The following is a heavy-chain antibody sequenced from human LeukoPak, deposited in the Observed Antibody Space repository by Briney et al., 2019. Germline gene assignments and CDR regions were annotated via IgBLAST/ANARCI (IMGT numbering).Heavy chain of an antibody. V-gene: IGHV3-21*04. D-gene: IGHD5-24*01. Sequence: AGSLRLSCAASGFTFSSYSMNWVRQAPGKGLEWVSSISSSSSYIYYADSVKGRFTISRDNSKNTLYLQMNSLIAEDTAVYYCAKSGYNRFDYWGQGTRVTVSS. CDR2: ISSSSSYI. CDR1: GFTFSSYS. CDR3: AKSGYNRFDY. J-gene: IGHJ4*02.